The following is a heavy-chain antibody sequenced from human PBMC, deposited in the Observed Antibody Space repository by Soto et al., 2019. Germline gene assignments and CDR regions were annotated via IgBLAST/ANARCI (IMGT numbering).Heavy chain of an antibody. CDR3: ASHYDMWSGYLSPVDY. V-gene: IGHV3-11*01. Sequence: QVQLVESGGDLVKPGGSLRLSCAASGYTFSDYYMSWISQAPGRGLEWISYIDTSGTKIYYAASVKGRFTITRDNAKNSLYLEMNSLRDEDTAVYYCASHYDMWSGYLSPVDYWGQGTLVTVSS. CDR1: GYTFSDYY. D-gene: IGHD3-3*01. J-gene: IGHJ4*02. CDR2: IDTSGTKI.